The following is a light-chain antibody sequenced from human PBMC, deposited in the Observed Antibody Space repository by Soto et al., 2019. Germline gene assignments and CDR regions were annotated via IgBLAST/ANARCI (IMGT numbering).Light chain of an antibody. CDR2: EVT. J-gene: IGLJ2*01. CDR3: SSYTTWSTSI. V-gene: IGLV2-14*03. Sequence: QSVLTQPASVSGSPGQSITISCTGTTRDVGNYNFVSWYQQHPGKAPKLILYEVTRRPTGISSRFSGSKSGNTASLTISGLQAEDEADYYCSSYTTWSTSIFGGGTKLTVL. CDR1: TRDVGNYNF.